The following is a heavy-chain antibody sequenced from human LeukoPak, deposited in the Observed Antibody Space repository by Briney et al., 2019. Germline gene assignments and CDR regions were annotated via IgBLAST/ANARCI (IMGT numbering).Heavy chain of an antibody. J-gene: IGHJ4*02. CDR2: IYHSGST. D-gene: IGHD3-3*01. Sequence: SETLSLTCAVSGYSICSGYYWGWIRQPPGKGLEWIGSIYHSGSTYYNPSLKSRVTISVDTSKNQFSLKLSSVTAADTAVYYCARQGYYDFWSGYRDEGYWGQGTLVTVSS. CDR1: GYSICSGYY. V-gene: IGHV4-38-2*01. CDR3: ARQGYYDFWSGYRDEGY.